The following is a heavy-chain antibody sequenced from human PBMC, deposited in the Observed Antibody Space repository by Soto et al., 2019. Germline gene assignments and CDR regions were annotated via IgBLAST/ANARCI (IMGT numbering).Heavy chain of an antibody. Sequence: PSDTLSLTCTVSGGSLTRGGYYWSWIRQHPGKGLEWIGYIYNSGTTYYNPSLKSRVTISVDTSKNQFSLKLTSVTAADTAVYYCARDPAPWGQGALVNISS. CDR1: GGSLTRGGYY. J-gene: IGHJ5*02. CDR2: IYNSGTT. CDR3: ARDPAP. V-gene: IGHV4-31*03.